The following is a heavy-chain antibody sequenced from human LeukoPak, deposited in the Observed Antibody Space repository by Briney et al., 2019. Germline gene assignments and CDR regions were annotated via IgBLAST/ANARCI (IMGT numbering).Heavy chain of an antibody. CDR3: ARDPLDY. J-gene: IGHJ4*02. CDR2: IKQNGSEK. V-gene: IGHV3-7*01. CDR1: GFTFSSYW. Sequence: PGGSLRLSCGASGFTFSSYWMSWVRQAPGRGLEWVSNIKQNGSEKYYVDSVKGRFTISRDNAKNSLYLQMNSLRAEDTAVYYCARDPLDYWGQGTLVTVSS.